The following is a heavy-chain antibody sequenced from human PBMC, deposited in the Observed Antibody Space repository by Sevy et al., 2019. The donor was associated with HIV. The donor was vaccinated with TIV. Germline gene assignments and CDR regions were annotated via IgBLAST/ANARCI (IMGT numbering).Heavy chain of an antibody. V-gene: IGHV3-73*01. CDR2: IRNKANTYAT. J-gene: IGHJ3*02. CDR1: GFTFSDSA. Sequence: GGSLRLSCAASGFTFSDSAMYWFRQASGKGLEWVGLIRNKANTYATTYGASVKGRFTISRDDSKNTAYLQMSSLKTEDTAVYYCTRHNYDSSDYNAFDIWGQGTMVTVSS. CDR3: TRHNYDSSDYNAFDI. D-gene: IGHD3-22*01.